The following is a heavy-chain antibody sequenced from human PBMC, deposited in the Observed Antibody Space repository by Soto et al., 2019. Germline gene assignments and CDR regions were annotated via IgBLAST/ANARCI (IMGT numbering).Heavy chain of an antibody. Sequence: QVQLVQSGAEVKKPGASVKVSCKASGYTFTSYGISWVRQAPGQGLEWMGWISAYNGNTNYAQKLQGRVTMTTDTSTSKAYMELRSLRSDDTAVYYCARDGIALYCSSTSCPPYYFDYWGQGTLVTVSS. D-gene: IGHD2-2*01. CDR1: GYTFTSYG. CDR2: ISAYNGNT. J-gene: IGHJ4*02. V-gene: IGHV1-18*01. CDR3: ARDGIALYCSSTSCPPYYFDY.